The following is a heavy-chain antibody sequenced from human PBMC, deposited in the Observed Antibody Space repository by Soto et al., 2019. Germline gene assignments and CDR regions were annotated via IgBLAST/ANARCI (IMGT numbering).Heavy chain of an antibody. CDR3: AKNGQTPYCYYGMDV. CDR2: ISGYNGDT. CDR1: GYTCSRCG. Sequence: QVQLVQSGPEAKKPGASVKVSCKASGYTCSRCGISWVRQAPGQGLEWMGWISGYNGDTKYAQKVQGRVTMTIDTSTYTAYMELRSPTSDDTAIYYCAKNGQTPYCYYGMDVWGQGTTVTVSS. D-gene: IGHD2-8*01. J-gene: IGHJ6*02. V-gene: IGHV1-18*01.